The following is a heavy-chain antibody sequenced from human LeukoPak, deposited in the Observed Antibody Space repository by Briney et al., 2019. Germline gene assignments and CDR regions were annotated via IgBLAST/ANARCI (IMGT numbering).Heavy chain of an antibody. CDR3: ARDYYDSSGYSFVGYYYYGMDV. J-gene: IGHJ6*02. Sequence: ASVKVSCKASGYTFTGYYMHWVRQAPGQGLEWMGWINPNSGGTNYAQKFQGRVTMTRDTSISTAYMELSRLRSDDTAVYYCARDYYDSSGYSFVGYYYYGMDVWGQGTTVTVSS. CDR2: INPNSGGT. CDR1: GYTFTGYY. D-gene: IGHD3-22*01. V-gene: IGHV1-2*02.